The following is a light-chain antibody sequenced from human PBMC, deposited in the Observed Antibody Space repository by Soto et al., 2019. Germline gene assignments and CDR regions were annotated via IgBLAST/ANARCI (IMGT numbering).Light chain of an antibody. Sequence: EIVLTQSPGTLSLSPGERATLSCRASQSVSSNYLAWYQQKPGQAPRLLIYGASSRATGIPDRFSGSGSGTDFTLTISRLEPEDFAVYYCQRYGSSPETFGQGTKVEIK. CDR3: QRYGSSPET. CDR1: QSVSSNY. J-gene: IGKJ1*01. V-gene: IGKV3-20*01. CDR2: GAS.